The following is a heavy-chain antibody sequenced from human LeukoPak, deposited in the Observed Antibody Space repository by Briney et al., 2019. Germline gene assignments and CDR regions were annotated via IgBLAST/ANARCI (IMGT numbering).Heavy chain of an antibody. J-gene: IGHJ6*02. Sequence: GGSLRLSCAASGFTFSSYGMHWVRQAPGKGXXXXXXXXXXXSNKYYADSVKGRFTISRDNSKNTLYLQMNSLRAEDTAVYYCARDLENCSGGSCYYYYYGMDVWGQGTTVTVSS. CDR1: GFTFSSYG. CDR3: ARDLENCSGGSCYYYYYGMDV. D-gene: IGHD2-15*01. V-gene: IGHV3-33*01. CDR2: XXXXXSNK.